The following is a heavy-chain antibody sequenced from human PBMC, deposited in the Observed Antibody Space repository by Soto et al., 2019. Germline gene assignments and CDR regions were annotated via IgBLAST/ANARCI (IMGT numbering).Heavy chain of an antibody. V-gene: IGHV4-59*01. CDR3: ARQRLGELLIDY. Sequence: SETLSLTCTVSGGSISSYYWSWIRQPPGKGLEWIGYIYYTGSTNSGSTNYNPSLKSRVTISVDTSKNQFSLKMSSVTAADTAVYYCARQRLGELLIDYWGQGALVTVSS. CDR1: GGSISSYY. D-gene: IGHD3-10*01. J-gene: IGHJ4*02. CDR2: IYYTGSTNSGST.